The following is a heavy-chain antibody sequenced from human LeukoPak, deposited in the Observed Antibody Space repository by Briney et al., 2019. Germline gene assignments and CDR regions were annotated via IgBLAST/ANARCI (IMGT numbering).Heavy chain of an antibody. CDR3: ARDAVLRNIAAAGYFDN. CDR1: GFPFDDYG. D-gene: IGHD6-13*01. CDR2: ISWNGGST. J-gene: IGHJ4*02. V-gene: IGHV3-20*04. Sequence: GGSLRPSCAASGFPFDDYGMSWVRQAPGKGLEWVSGISWNGGSTGYADSVKGRFTISRDNAKNSLYLQMNSLRAEDTALFYCARDAVLRNIAAAGYFDNWGQGTLVTVSS.